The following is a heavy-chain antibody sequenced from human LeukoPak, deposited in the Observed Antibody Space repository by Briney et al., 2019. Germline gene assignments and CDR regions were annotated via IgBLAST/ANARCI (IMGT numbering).Heavy chain of an antibody. Sequence: GGSLRLSCAASGFTFSSYSMNWVRQAPGKGLEWVSSISSSSSYIYYADSLKGRFTISRDNAKNSLYLQMNSLRAEDTAVYYCARVRYDSYYGMDVWGKGPTVTVSS. V-gene: IGHV3-21*01. CDR2: ISSSSSYI. J-gene: IGHJ6*04. CDR3: ARVRYDSYYGMDV. CDR1: GFTFSSYS.